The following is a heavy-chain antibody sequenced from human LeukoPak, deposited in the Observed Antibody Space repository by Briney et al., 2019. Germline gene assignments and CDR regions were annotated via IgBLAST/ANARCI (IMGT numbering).Heavy chain of an antibody. CDR2: IYSGGST. J-gene: IGHJ3*02. CDR3: AREVRTSKNTTEVNTFDI. CDR1: GFTFSNYA. Sequence: GGSLRLSCAASGFTFSNYAMYWVRQAPGKGLEWVSVIYSGGSTYYADSVKGRFTISRDNSKNTLYLQMNSLRAEDTAVYYCAREVRTSKNTTEVNTFDIWGQGTMVTVSS. V-gene: IGHV3-66*01. D-gene: IGHD4-11*01.